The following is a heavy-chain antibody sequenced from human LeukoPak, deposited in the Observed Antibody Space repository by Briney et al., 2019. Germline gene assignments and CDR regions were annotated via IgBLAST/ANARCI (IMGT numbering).Heavy chain of an antibody. D-gene: IGHD4-23*01. Sequence: ASVKVSCKASEYIFTTYYIHWVRQAPGQGLEWMGWINTNTGNPTYAQGFTGRFVFSLDTSVSTAYLQISSLKAEDTAVYYCARDLGTTVVTRDYWGQGTLVTVSS. CDR2: INTNTGNP. CDR3: ARDLGTTVVTRDY. CDR1: EYIFTTYY. V-gene: IGHV7-4-1*02. J-gene: IGHJ4*02.